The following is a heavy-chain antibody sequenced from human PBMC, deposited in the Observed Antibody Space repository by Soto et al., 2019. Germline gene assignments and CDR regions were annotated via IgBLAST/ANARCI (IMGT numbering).Heavy chain of an antibody. V-gene: IGHV1-46*03. CDR3: ARGSRDWLQLLAY. J-gene: IGHJ4*02. D-gene: IGHD5-12*01. Sequence: QVQLVQSGAEVKKPGASVKVSCKASGYTFTTYYMHWVRQAPGQGLEWMGIINPSGGSTSYAQGFQDRVTMTRDTSTSTVYMELSSLRSEDTAVYYCARGSRDWLQLLAYWGQGTLVTVSS. CDR2: INPSGGST. CDR1: GYTFTTYY.